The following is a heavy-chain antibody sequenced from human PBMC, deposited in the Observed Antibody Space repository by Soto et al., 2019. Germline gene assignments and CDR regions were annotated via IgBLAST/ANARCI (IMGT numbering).Heavy chain of an antibody. V-gene: IGHV1-3*01. CDR3: ASGYDFWSGGAYMDV. CDR2: INAGNGNT. D-gene: IGHD3-3*01. Sequence: QVQLVQSGAEGKKPGASVKVSCKASGYTFTSYAMHWVRQAPGQRLEWMGWINAGNGNTKYSQKFQGRVTITRDTTASTAYMELSSLRSEDTAVYYCASGYDFWSGGAYMDVWGKGTTVTVSS. CDR1: GYTFTSYA. J-gene: IGHJ6*03.